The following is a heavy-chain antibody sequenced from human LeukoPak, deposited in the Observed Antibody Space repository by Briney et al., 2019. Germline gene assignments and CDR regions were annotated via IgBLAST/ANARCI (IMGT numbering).Heavy chain of an antibody. D-gene: IGHD5/OR15-5a*01. CDR1: GFTLSSYG. V-gene: IGHV3-30*02. CDR3: AKWVVSAY. CDR2: IRYDGSNK. Sequence: GGSLRLSCAASGFTLSSYGMHWVRQAPGKGREGVAFIRYDGSNKYYADSVKGRFTISRENSKNTLYLQMNSLRAEDTAVYYCAKWVVSAYWGQGTLVTVSS. J-gene: IGHJ4*02.